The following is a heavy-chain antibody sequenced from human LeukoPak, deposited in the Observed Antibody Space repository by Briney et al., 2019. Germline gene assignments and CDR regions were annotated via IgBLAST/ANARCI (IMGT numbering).Heavy chain of an antibody. V-gene: IGHV1-69*05. CDR2: IITIFGTA. D-gene: IGHD2-2*01. CDR1: GGTFSSYA. CDR3: ARRSTSWASFDY. J-gene: IGHJ4*02. Sequence: SVKVSCKASGGTFSSYAISWVRQAPGQGLEWMGGIITIFGTANYAQKFQGRVTITTDESTSTAYMELSSLRSEDTAVYYCARRSTSWASFDYWGQGTLVTVSS.